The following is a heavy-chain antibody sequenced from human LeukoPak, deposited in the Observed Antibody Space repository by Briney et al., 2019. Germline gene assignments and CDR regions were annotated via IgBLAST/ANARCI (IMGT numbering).Heavy chain of an antibody. V-gene: IGHV6-1*01. Sequence: SQTLSLTCAISGDSVSSNSAAWNWIRQSPSRGLEWLGRTYYRSKWYNDYAVSVKSRITINPDTSKNQFSLQLNSVTPEDTAVYYCARDLNGNSWYWERPGGFDYWGQGTLVTVSS. CDR2: TYYRSKWYN. J-gene: IGHJ4*02. D-gene: IGHD6-13*01. CDR1: GDSVSSNSAA. CDR3: ARDLNGNSWYWERPGGFDY.